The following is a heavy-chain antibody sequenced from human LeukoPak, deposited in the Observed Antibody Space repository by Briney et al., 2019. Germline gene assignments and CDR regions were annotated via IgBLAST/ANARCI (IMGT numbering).Heavy chain of an antibody. CDR3: ARPRYDSSGYRRYYFDY. J-gene: IGHJ4*02. D-gene: IGHD3-22*01. Sequence: ASVKVSCKASGYTFTGYYMHWVRQAPGQGLEWMGRINPNSGGTNYAQKFQGRVTMTRDTSISTAYMELSGLRSDDTAVYYCARPRYDSSGYRRYYFDYWGQGTLVTVSS. CDR1: GYTFTGYY. CDR2: INPNSGGT. V-gene: IGHV1-2*06.